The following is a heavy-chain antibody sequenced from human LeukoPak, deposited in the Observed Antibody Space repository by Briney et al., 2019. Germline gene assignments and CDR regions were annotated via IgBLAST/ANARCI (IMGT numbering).Heavy chain of an antibody. J-gene: IGHJ4*02. Sequence: GGSLRLSCSASGFTFSVYGMTWVRQAPGKGLEWISHISSSSDTVYYADSVKGRFTISRDNAKNSLYLQMNSLRVEDTAVYYCARAVYAYWGQGTLVTVSS. D-gene: IGHD3-16*01. CDR2: ISSSSDTV. V-gene: IGHV3-48*01. CDR1: GFTFSVYG. CDR3: ARAVYAY.